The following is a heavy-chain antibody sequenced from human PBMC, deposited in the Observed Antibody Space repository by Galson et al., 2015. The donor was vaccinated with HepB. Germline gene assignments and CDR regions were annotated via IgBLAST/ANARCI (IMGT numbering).Heavy chain of an antibody. CDR3: ATGLGGD. CDR2: ISHSGSTV. J-gene: IGHJ4*02. V-gene: IGHV3-11*01. Sequence: SLRLSCAASGFTFSDYYMSWMRQAPGKGLEWVSYISHSGSTVYHADSLKGRFSISRDNAKNSLYLQMNSLRAEDTAVYYCATGLGGDWGQGTLVTVSS. CDR1: GFTFSDYY. D-gene: IGHD2-15*01.